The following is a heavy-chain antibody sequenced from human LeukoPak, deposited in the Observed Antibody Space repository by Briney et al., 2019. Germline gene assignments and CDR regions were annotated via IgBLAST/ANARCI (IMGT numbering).Heavy chain of an antibody. CDR1: GYTFTRYY. CDR2: INPSGGST. V-gene: IGHV1-46*01. J-gene: IGHJ5*02. Sequence: ASVKVSCKASGYTFTRYYMHWVRQAPGQGLEWMGIINPSGGSTSYAQKFQGRVTMTRDTSTSTVYMELSSLRSEDTAVYYCARRDYDILTGYRNWFDPWGQGTLVTVSS. D-gene: IGHD3-9*01. CDR3: ARRDYDILTGYRNWFDP.